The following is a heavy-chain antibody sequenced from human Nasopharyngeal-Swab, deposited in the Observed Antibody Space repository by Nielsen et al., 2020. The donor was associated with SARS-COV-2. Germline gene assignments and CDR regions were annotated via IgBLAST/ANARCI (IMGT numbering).Heavy chain of an antibody. V-gene: IGHV3-9*01. CDR2: ITWNSGNI. Sequence: GGSLRLSCAVSGFTFDDYAIHWVRQAPGKGLEWVSTITWNSGNIDYADSVKGRFTVSRDNAKNSLYLQMNGLRVEDTALYYCAKERPVEGAIDDYHGMDVWGQGTTVTVSS. D-gene: IGHD1-26*01. CDR3: AKERPVEGAIDDYHGMDV. CDR1: GFTFDDYA. J-gene: IGHJ6*02.